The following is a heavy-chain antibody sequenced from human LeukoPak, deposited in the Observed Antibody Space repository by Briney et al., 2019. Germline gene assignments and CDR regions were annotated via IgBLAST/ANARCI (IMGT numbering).Heavy chain of an antibody. Sequence: GGSLRLSCEVSGFTFGDYWMHWVRQPPGKGLVWVSRINGDERSRAYADSVKGRFTISRDNSKNTLYLQMNSLRVEDTGTYYCARDRAERNWTYHTLFDSWGQGTPVIVSS. V-gene: IGHV3-74*01. D-gene: IGHD1-7*01. CDR1: GFTFGDYW. CDR3: ARDRAERNWTYHTLFDS. CDR2: INGDERSR. J-gene: IGHJ4*02.